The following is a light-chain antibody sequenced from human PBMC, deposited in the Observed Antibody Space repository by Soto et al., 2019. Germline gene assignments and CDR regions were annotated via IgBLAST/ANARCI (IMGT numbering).Light chain of an antibody. V-gene: IGKV3-20*01. CDR2: DAS. Sequence: EILLTQSPATLSLSPGESATLSCRASQSFSSTYLAWYQQKPGQAPRLLIYDASSRATGIQDRFSGSGSGTEFTLTIRRLEPEDFAVYYCKHYGSSRTCGQGTKVDIK. CDR3: KHYGSSRT. CDR1: QSFSSTY. J-gene: IGKJ1*01.